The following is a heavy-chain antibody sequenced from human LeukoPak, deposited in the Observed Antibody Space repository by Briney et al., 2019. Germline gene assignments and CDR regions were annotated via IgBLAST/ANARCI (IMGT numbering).Heavy chain of an antibody. Sequence: GGSLRLSCAASGFTFSSYAMSWVRQAPGKGLEWVSSISSSSTYIYYADSMKGRFTISRDNAKNSLYLQMNSLRAEDTAVYYCTRDYSFDYWGQGTLVTVSS. D-gene: IGHD2-15*01. CDR2: ISSSSTYI. CDR3: TRDYSFDY. J-gene: IGHJ4*02. CDR1: GFTFSSYA. V-gene: IGHV3-21*01.